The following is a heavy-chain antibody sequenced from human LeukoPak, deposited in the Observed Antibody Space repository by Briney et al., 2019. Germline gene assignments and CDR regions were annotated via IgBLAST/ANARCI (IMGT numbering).Heavy chain of an antibody. CDR2: INSDGSST. D-gene: IGHD6-19*01. CDR1: GFTFSSYW. Sequence: PGGSLRLSCAASGFTFSSYWMHWVRQAPGKGLVWVSRINSDGSSTSYADSVKGRFTISRDNAKNTLYLQMNSLRAEDTAVYYCARAKAGGLRQWLTVRDAFDIWGQGTMVTVSS. J-gene: IGHJ3*02. CDR3: ARAKAGGLRQWLTVRDAFDI. V-gene: IGHV3-74*01.